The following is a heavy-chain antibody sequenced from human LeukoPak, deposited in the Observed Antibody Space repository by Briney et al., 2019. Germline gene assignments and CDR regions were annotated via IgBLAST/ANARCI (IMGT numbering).Heavy chain of an antibody. CDR3: AKDLDLYYYDSSGYERAFDI. J-gene: IGHJ3*02. D-gene: IGHD3-22*01. Sequence: GGSLRLSCAASGFTFSSYAMSWVRQAPGKGLEWVSAISGSGGSTYYADSVKGRFTIFRDNSKNTLYLQMNSLRAEDTAVYYCAKDLDLYYYDSSGYERAFDIWGQGTMVTVSS. CDR2: ISGSGGST. CDR1: GFTFSSYA. V-gene: IGHV3-23*01.